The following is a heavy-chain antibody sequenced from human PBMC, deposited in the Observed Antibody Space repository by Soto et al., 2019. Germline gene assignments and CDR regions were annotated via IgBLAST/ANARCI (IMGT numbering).Heavy chain of an antibody. D-gene: IGHD3-10*01. J-gene: IGHJ5*02. CDR1: GYTFTNND. Sequence: ASVKVSCKASGYTFTNNDVSWVRQATGQGLEWMGWMNPGSGDTGYAQKFQGRVTMTRDISTATAYMELSSLTSEDTAIYYCARMASFGSLNWFDPWGQGTLVTVSS. CDR2: MNPGSGDT. CDR3: ARMASFGSLNWFDP. V-gene: IGHV1-8*01.